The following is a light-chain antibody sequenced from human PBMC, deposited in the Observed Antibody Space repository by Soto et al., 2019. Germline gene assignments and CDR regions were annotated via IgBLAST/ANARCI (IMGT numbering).Light chain of an antibody. CDR1: SSDVGAYNY. V-gene: IGLV2-8*01. CDR2: EVS. Sequence: QSALTQPPSASGSPGQSVTISCTGTSSDVGAYNYVSWYQQLPGKAPKLIIYEVSKRPSGVPDRFSGSKSGNTASLTVSGLQAEDEADYYCTSYAGTSSFFYVFGTGTKVTVL. CDR3: TSYAGTSSFFYV. J-gene: IGLJ1*01.